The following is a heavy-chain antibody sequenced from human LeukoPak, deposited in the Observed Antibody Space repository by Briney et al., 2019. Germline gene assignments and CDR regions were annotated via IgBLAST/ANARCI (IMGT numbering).Heavy chain of an antibody. D-gene: IGHD6-13*01. CDR2: IYYSGST. J-gene: IGHJ5*02. CDR1: VGFISSYY. CDR3: ARRVCSSWNNWFHP. Sequence: SETLSLTRTFSVGFISSYYWSWIWQPPGKGLEWIGNIYYSGSTNYNPSLKSRVTISVDASKNQFSLKLSSVTAADTAVYYCARRVCSSWNNWFHPWGQGTLVTVSS. V-gene: IGHV4-59*08.